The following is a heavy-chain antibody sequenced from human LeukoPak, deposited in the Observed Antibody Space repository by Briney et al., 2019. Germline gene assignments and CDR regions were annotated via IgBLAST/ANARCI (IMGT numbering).Heavy chain of an antibody. V-gene: IGHV1-2*02. CDR1: GYTFTGYY. J-gene: IGHJ6*02. Sequence: ASVKVSCKASGYTFTGYYMHWVRQAPGQGLKWMGWINPNSGGTNYAQKFQGRVTMTRDTSISTAYMELSRLRSDDTAVYYCARDYGDYVEHYYGMDVWGQGTTVTVSS. CDR2: INPNSGGT. CDR3: ARDYGDYVEHYYGMDV. D-gene: IGHD4-17*01.